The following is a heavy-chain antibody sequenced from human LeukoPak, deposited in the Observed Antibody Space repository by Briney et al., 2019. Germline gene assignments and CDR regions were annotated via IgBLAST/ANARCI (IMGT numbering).Heavy chain of an antibody. CDR1: GGSISSSSYY. CDR2: IYYSGST. CDR3: AQLTELPDAFDI. Sequence: PSETLSLTCTVSGGSISSSSYYWGWIRQPPGKGLEWIGSIYYSGSTYYNPSLKSRVTISVDTSKNQFSLKLSSVTAADTAVYYCAQLTELPDAFDIWGQGTMVTVSS. V-gene: IGHV4-39*01. D-gene: IGHD1-7*01. J-gene: IGHJ3*02.